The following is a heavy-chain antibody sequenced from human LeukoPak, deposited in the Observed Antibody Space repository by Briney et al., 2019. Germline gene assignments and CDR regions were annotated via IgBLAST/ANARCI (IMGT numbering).Heavy chain of an antibody. CDR1: GFTFDDYA. V-gene: IGHV3-9*01. D-gene: IGHD6-13*01. J-gene: IGHJ4*02. CDR3: AKDLAAARTHFDY. Sequence: GGSLRLSCAASGFTFDDYAMHWVRQAPGKGLEWVSGISWNSGSIGYADSVKGRFTISRDNAKNSLYLQMNSLRAEDTALYYCAKDLAAARTHFDYWGQGTLVTVSS. CDR2: ISWNSGSI.